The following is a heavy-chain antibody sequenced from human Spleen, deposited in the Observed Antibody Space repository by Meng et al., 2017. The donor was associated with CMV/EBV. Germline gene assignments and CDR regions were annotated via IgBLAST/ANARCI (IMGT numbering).Heavy chain of an antibody. CDR3: ARGRTDFDS. CDR2: IXHSGRT. CDR1: GESLTHYI. D-gene: IGHD1-1*01. V-gene: IGHV4-34*01. J-gene: IGHJ4*02. Sequence: VQLQESGAGLLKPSETLSLTGAVYGESLTHYIWSWIRQSPEKGLEWIGDIXHSGRTNYNPSLMSRVTISVDTSSNQFFLKVTSVTAADTAVYYCARGRTDFDSWGQGTLVTVSS.